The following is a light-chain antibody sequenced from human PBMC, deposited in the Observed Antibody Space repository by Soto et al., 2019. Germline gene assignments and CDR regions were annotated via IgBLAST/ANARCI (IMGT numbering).Light chain of an antibody. V-gene: IGLV2-14*01. CDR2: EVS. J-gene: IGLJ2*01. CDR1: TRDVGNYDY. Sequence: QSALTQPASVSGSPGQPSTTSCPGTTRDVGNYDYVSWYQQYPGKVPTLMIYEVSNRPSGVSNRFSGSKSGNTASLTISGLQAEDEADYFCSSYTTTATVLFGGGTKVTVL. CDR3: SSYTTTATVL.